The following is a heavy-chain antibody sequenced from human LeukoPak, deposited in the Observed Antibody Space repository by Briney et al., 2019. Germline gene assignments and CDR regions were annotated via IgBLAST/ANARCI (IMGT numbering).Heavy chain of an antibody. J-gene: IGHJ6*02. V-gene: IGHV4-59*08. CDR2: IYYSGST. D-gene: IGHD2-8*01. CDR1: GGSFSGYY. Sequence: SETLSLTCAVYGGSFSGYYWSWIRQPPGKGLEWIGYIYYSGSTNYNPSLKSRVTISVDTSKNQFSLKLSSVTAADTAVYYCARHSCRGGYCTNSSWAYYYYGMDVWGQGTTVTVSS. CDR3: ARHSCRGGYCTNSSWAYYYYGMDV.